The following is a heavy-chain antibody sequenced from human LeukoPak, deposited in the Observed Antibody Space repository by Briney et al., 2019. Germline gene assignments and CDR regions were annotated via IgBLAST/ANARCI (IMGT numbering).Heavy chain of an antibody. Sequence: PSETLSLTCAVSGGSISSSNWWSWVRQPPGKGLEWIGEIYHSGSTNYNPSLKSRVTISVDKSKNQFSLKLSSVTAADTAVYYCARGLGSGYYGMDVWGQGTTVTVSS. J-gene: IGHJ6*02. V-gene: IGHV4-4*02. CDR3: ARGLGSGYYGMDV. CDR2: IYHSGST. CDR1: GGSISSSNW. D-gene: IGHD3-10*01.